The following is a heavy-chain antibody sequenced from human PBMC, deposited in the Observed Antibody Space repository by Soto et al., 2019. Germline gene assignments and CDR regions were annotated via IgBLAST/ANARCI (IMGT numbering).Heavy chain of an antibody. CDR1: GFTFSSYG. Sequence: QVQLVESGGGVVQPGRSLRLSCAASGFTFSSYGMHWVRQAPGKGLEWVAVIWYDGSNKYYADSVKGRFTISRDNSKNTLYLQMNSLRAEDTAVYYCARDEGCPSFDPWGQGTLVTVSS. V-gene: IGHV3-33*01. CDR3: ARDEGCPSFDP. CDR2: IWYDGSNK. J-gene: IGHJ5*02.